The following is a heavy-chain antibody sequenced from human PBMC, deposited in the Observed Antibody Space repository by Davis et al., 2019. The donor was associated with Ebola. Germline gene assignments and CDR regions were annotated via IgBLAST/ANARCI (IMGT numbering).Heavy chain of an antibody. CDR1: GFTSGNFW. J-gene: IGHJ3*02. V-gene: IGHV3-7*01. CDR2: INQDESEK. D-gene: IGHD7-27*01. CDR3: ARFETGVHSGAYGAFEI. Sequence: PGGSLRLSCVASGFTSGNFWMSWVRQAPGKGLEWVANINQDESEKYYVDSVKGRFAISRDNAKNSLYLQMDSLRVEDTAVYYCARFETGVHSGAYGAFEIWGQGTMVTVSS.